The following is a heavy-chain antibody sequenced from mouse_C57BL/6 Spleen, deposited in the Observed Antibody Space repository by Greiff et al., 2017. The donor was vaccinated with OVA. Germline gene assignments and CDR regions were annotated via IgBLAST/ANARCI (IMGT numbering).Heavy chain of an antibody. J-gene: IGHJ4*01. D-gene: IGHD2-5*01. V-gene: IGHV1-26*01. CDR3: ARRSNPYAMDY. Sequence: EVQLQQSGPELVKPGASVKISCKASGYTFTDYYMNWVKQSHGKSLEWIGDINPNNGGTSYNQKFKGKATLTVDKSSSTAYMELRSLTSEDSAVYYCARRSNPYAMDYWGQGTSVTVSS. CDR1: GYTFTDYY. CDR2: INPNNGGT.